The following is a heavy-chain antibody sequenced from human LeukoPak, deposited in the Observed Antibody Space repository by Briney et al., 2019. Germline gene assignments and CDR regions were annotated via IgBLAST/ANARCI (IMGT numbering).Heavy chain of an antibody. J-gene: IGHJ2*01. V-gene: IGHV3-53*01. D-gene: IGHD5/OR15-5a*01. CDR2: IYSANSP. CDR1: GFTVSSNY. CDR3: ARVYPSYWYFDL. Sequence: GGSLRLSCAASGFTVSSNYMSWVRQAPGRGLDWVSLIYSANSPYYADSVKGRFTISRDNSKNTLYLQMNSLRAEDTAVYYCARVYPSYWYFDLWGRGTLVTVSS.